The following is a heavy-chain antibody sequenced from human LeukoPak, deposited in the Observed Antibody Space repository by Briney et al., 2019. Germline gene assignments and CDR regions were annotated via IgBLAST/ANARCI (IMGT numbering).Heavy chain of an antibody. CDR3: ATFVSAAAPFFDY. J-gene: IGHJ4*02. Sequence: GGSLRLSCAASGFTFSDYYMSWIRQARGEGLEWVSYISSSGSTIYHADSVKGRFTSSRDNAKNSLYQQMNSLRAEDTAVYYGATFVSAAAPFFDYWGQRTLVTVSS. V-gene: IGHV3-11*04. CDR1: GFTFSDYY. CDR2: ISSSGSTI. D-gene: IGHD2-15*01.